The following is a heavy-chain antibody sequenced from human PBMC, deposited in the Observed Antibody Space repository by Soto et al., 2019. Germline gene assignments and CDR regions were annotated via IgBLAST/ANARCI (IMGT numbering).Heavy chain of an antibody. D-gene: IGHD3-3*01. V-gene: IGHV4-30-4*08. CDR1: GGSISSGGYY. CDR2: IYYSGST. J-gene: IGHJ6*02. Sequence: SETLSLTCTVSGGSISSGGYYWSWIRQHPGKGLEWIGYIYYSGSTYYNPSLKSRVTISVDTSKNQFSLKLSSVTAADTAVYYCARDSLAIFGVVEVYYYGMDVWGQGTTVTVSS. CDR3: ARDSLAIFGVVEVYYYGMDV.